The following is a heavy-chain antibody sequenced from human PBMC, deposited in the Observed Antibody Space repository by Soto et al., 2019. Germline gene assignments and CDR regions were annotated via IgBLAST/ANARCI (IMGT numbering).Heavy chain of an antibody. V-gene: IGHV4-30-4*01. CDR1: GGSISGGVYY. J-gene: IGHJ2*01. D-gene: IGHD4-17*01. Sequence: QVQLQESGPGLVKPSQTLSLTCTVSGGSISGGVYYWSWIRQPPGKGLEWIGYIFDSGSTYYNPSLKSRVTISVDTSKNQFSLRLSSVTAADTAVYYCAREIIPLTTDWYFDLWAVAPWSLSPQ. CDR2: IFDSGST. CDR3: AREIIPLTTDWYFDL.